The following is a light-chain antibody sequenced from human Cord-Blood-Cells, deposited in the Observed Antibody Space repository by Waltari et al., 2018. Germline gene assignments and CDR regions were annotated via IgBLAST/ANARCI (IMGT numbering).Light chain of an antibody. CDR3: QSYDSSLSGFV. CDR1: SSNIGAGYD. J-gene: IGLJ2*01. Sequence: QSVLTQPPSVSGATGQRVTISCTGSSSNIGAGYDVHWYQQLPGTAPKLLIYGNSNRPSGVPDRFSGSKSGTSASLAITGLQAEDEADYYCQSYDSSLSGFVFGGGTKLTVL. V-gene: IGLV1-40*01. CDR2: GNS.